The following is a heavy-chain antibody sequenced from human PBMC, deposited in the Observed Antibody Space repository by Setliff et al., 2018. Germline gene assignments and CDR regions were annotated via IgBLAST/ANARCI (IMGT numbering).Heavy chain of an antibody. V-gene: IGHV4-59*02. CDR1: GGSVGTYY. CDR3: ARGSGRGYSYGLFDY. Sequence: PSETLSLTCTVSGGSVGTYYWSWIRQVPGQGLEWIGYIFYSGFTHYNPSLKSRVTMSVDVSRDQFSLELSSVTAADAAVYFCARGSGRGYSYGLFDYWGQGSLVTVSS. J-gene: IGHJ4*02. CDR2: IFYSGFT. D-gene: IGHD5-18*01.